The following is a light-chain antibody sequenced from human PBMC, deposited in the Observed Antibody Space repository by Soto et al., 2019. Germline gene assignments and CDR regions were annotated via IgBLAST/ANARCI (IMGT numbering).Light chain of an antibody. V-gene: IGKV3-20*01. CDR2: GAS. CDR3: LQYGSSPPYT. J-gene: IGKJ2*01. CDR1: QSVSGSN. Sequence: EIVLTQSPGTLSLSPGERATLSCGASQSVSGSNLAWYQQRPGQAPRLLIYGASSRATGIPDKFSGSGSGTDLTLTISRLEPEDFAVYYCLQYGSSPPYTFGQGTKLEIK.